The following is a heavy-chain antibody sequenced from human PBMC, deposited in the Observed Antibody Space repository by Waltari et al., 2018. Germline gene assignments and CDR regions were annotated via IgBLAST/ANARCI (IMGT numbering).Heavy chain of an antibody. Sequence: QLQLQQSGPGLVTPSGTLSLTCTVSGDSMTTYFWNWVRQSPQRGLEWIGQVHGSGRTNYNPSFASRITVSIDTPNKQFSLKMTSATAADTAIYYCARDRGRGLYLDTWGPGTLVTVSP. CDR3: ARDRGRGLYLDT. CDR2: VHGSGRT. J-gene: IGHJ5*02. CDR1: GDSMTTYF. D-gene: IGHD2-15*01. V-gene: IGHV4-59*12.